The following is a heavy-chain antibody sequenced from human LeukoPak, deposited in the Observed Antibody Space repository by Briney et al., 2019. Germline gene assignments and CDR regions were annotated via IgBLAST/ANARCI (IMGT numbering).Heavy chain of an antibody. Sequence: ASVKVSCKTSGYTFSDYYIHWIRQAPGQGLEWMGWINPKSGGTNYAQKFQGRVTMTRDTSISTAYMDLSRLRSDDTAVYYCARDQDQDDSTPFDPWGQGTLVTVSS. D-gene: IGHD3-22*01. V-gene: IGHV1-2*02. CDR2: INPKSGGT. CDR3: ARDQDQDDSTPFDP. J-gene: IGHJ5*02. CDR1: GYTFSDYY.